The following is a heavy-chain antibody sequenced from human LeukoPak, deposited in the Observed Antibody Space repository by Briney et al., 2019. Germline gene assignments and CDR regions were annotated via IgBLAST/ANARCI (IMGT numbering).Heavy chain of an antibody. CDR3: ARDLVGSYYDSSGYPGFDY. Sequence: PSVKVSCKASGGTFSSYTISWVRQAPGQGLEWMGRIIPILGIANYAQKFQGRVTITADKSTSTAYMELSSLRSEDTAVYYCARDLVGSYYDSSGYPGFDYWGQGTLVTVSS. V-gene: IGHV1-69*04. J-gene: IGHJ4*02. D-gene: IGHD3-22*01. CDR1: GGTFSSYT. CDR2: IIPILGIA.